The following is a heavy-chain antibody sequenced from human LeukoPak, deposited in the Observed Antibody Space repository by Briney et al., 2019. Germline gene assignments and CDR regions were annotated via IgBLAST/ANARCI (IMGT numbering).Heavy chain of an antibody. J-gene: IGHJ1*01. CDR1: GFTFSSYS. CDR2: ISSSGSTI. Sequence: GGSLRLSCAASGFTFSSYSMNWVRQAPGKGLEWVSYISSSGSTIYYADSVKGRFTISRDNAKNSLYLQMNSLRAEDTAVYYCASSLDYDSSGYYYEGFQHWGQGTLVTVSS. CDR3: ASSLDYDSSGYYYEGFQH. D-gene: IGHD3-22*01. V-gene: IGHV3-48*04.